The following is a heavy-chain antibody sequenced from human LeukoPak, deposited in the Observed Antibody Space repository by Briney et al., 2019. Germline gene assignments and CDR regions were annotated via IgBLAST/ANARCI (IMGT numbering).Heavy chain of an antibody. CDR2: IYYSGST. Sequence: SETLSLTCTVSGGSISSYYWSWIRQPPGKGLEWIGYIYYSGSTNYNPSLKSRVTISVDTSKNQFSLKLSSVTAADTAVYYCARDKNYSDYGDAFDIWGQGTMVTVSS. J-gene: IGHJ3*02. D-gene: IGHD4-11*01. CDR3: ARDKNYSDYGDAFDI. CDR1: GGSISSYY. V-gene: IGHV4-59*01.